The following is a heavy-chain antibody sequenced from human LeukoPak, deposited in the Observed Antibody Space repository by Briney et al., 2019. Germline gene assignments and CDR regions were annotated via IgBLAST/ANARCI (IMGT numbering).Heavy chain of an antibody. CDR2: IYRGDSNT. J-gene: IGHJ5*02. V-gene: IGHV5-51*01. Sequence: GESLKISCKATGYSFTNYWIGWVRQLPGKGLEWMGIIYRGDSNTRYSPSFQGQVTISADKSISTAYLQWSSLKASDTAMYYCARHVVTTETTSWFDPWGQGTLVTVSS. CDR1: GYSFTNYW. D-gene: IGHD4-17*01. CDR3: ARHVVTTETTSWFDP.